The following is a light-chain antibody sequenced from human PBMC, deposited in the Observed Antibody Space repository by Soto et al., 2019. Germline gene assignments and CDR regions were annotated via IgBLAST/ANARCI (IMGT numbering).Light chain of an antibody. CDR3: QQLKSFPLS. CDR2: AES. V-gene: IGKV1-9*01. J-gene: IGKJ4*01. CDR1: QSISSS. Sequence: IRLTQSQSSLSLSVGDRVTITCRARQSISSSLAWYQQQPWKAPNPLIYAESTLQSGVPSRFSGSGSGTDFTLTINSLQPEDVATYYCQQLKSFPLSFGGGTTVEIK.